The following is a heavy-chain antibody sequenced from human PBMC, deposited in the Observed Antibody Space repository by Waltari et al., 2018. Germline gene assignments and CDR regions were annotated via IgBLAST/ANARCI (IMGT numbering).Heavy chain of an antibody. V-gene: IGHV1-3*01. D-gene: IGHD2-21*01. Sequence: QVQLVQSGAEVQKPGASVKASCKASGYTFTSYAMHWVRQAPEQRLEWMGWTNAGNGNTKYSQKFQGRVTITRDTSASTAYMELSSLRSEDTAVYYCARAYCGGDCYSRWFDPWGQGTLVTVSS. CDR1: GYTFTSYA. CDR3: ARAYCGGDCYSRWFDP. CDR2: TNAGNGNT. J-gene: IGHJ5*02.